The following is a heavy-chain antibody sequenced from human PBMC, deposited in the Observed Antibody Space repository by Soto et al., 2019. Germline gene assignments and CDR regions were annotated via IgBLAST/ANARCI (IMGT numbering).Heavy chain of an antibody. Sequence: VGSLRLSCAASGFTFSRYDMHWVRQATGKGLEWVSAIGTAGDPYYPGSVKGRFTISRENAKNSLYLQMNSLRAGDTAVYYCARGLGYCSSTSCYTWLGMDVWGQGTTVTVSS. V-gene: IGHV3-13*05. CDR2: IGTAGDP. CDR3: ARGLGYCSSTSCYTWLGMDV. CDR1: GFTFSRYD. D-gene: IGHD2-2*02. J-gene: IGHJ6*02.